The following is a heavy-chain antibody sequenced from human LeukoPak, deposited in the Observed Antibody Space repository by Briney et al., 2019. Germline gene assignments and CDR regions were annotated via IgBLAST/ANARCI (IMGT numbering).Heavy chain of an antibody. CDR2: IYYSGST. CDR1: GGSISSYF. CDR3: ASGTPTVTSLGY. Sequence: SETLSLTCTVSGGSISSYFWTWIRQPPGKGLEWIGYIYYSGSTNHNPSLKSRVTISVDTSKNQFSLKLSSVTAADTAVYYCASGTPTVTSLGYWGQGTLSPSPQ. V-gene: IGHV4-59*01. J-gene: IGHJ4*02. D-gene: IGHD4-17*01.